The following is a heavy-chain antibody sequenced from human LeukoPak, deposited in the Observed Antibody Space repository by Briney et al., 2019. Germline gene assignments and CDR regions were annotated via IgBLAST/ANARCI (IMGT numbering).Heavy chain of an antibody. CDR2: IYYSGST. J-gene: IGHJ6*02. D-gene: IGHD6-25*01. CDR1: GGSISSYY. V-gene: IGHV4-59*01. Sequence: SETLSLTCTVSGGSISSYYWSWIRQPPGKGLEWIGYIYYSGSTNYNPSLKSRVTISADTSKNQFSLKLSSVTAADTAVYYCARGQRYYYYYYGMDVWGQGTTVTVSS. CDR3: ARGQRYYYYYYGMDV.